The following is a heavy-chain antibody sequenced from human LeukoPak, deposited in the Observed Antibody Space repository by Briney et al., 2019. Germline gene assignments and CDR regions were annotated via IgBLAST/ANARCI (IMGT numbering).Heavy chain of an antibody. J-gene: IGHJ4*02. CDR1: GFTFGSYG. Sequence: GGSLRLSCAASGFTFGSYGMHWVRQAPGKGLEWVAFIRYDGSNKYYADSVKGRFTISRDNFKNTLYLQMNSLRAEDTAVYYCAKEVRDGYKRYNYWGQGTLVTVSS. CDR3: AKEVRDGYKRYNY. V-gene: IGHV3-30*02. D-gene: IGHD5-24*01. CDR2: IRYDGSNK.